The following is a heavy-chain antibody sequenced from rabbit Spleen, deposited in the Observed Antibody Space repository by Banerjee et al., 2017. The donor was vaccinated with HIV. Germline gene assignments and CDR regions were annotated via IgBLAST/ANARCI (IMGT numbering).Heavy chain of an antibody. D-gene: IGHD8-1*01. J-gene: IGHJ6*01. CDR3: ARDTGSSFSSYGMDL. V-gene: IGHV1S40*01. CDR1: GVSFSSSSY. Sequence: QSLEESGGDLVKPGASLTLTCTASGVSFSSSSYMCWVRQAPGKGLEWISCIAGSSSDFTYSATWAKGRFTCSKTSSTTVTLQMTSLTVADTATYFCARDTGSSFSSYGMDLWGQGTLVTVS. CDR2: IAGSSSDFT.